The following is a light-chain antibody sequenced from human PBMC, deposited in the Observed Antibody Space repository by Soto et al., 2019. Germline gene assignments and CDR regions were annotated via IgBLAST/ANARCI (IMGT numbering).Light chain of an antibody. CDR2: GTS. V-gene: IGKV3-15*01. CDR1: QSVSSK. Sequence: EIVMTQSPATLSVSPGERATLSCRASQSVSSKLAWYQQKPGQAPRLLIYGTSSRATGIPARFSGSGSGTDLTLTIRSPQSEAFEVCYCQQYSIWWTLGQGTKVEIK. J-gene: IGKJ1*01. CDR3: QQYSIWWT.